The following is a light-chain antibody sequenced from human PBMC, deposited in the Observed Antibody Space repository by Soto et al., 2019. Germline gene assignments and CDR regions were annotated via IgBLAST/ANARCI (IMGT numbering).Light chain of an antibody. Sequence: EIVLTQSPATLSLSPGERATLSCRASQSVSSYLAWYQQKPGQAPRLLIYDASNRATGIPARFSGSWSGTDSTLTISSLEPEDFAVYYCQQRSNWPLTFGGGTKVEIK. J-gene: IGKJ4*01. CDR3: QQRSNWPLT. CDR1: QSVSSY. CDR2: DAS. V-gene: IGKV3-11*01.